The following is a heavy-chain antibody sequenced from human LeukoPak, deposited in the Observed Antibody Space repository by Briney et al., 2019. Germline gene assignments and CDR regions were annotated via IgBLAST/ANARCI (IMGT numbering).Heavy chain of an antibody. CDR1: GGSFSGYY. CDR3: ASPTRYYYDSSGYYVVGAFDI. D-gene: IGHD3-22*01. Sequence: SETLSLTCAVYGGSFSGYYWSWIRRPPGKGLEWIGEINHSGSTNYNPSLKSRVTISVDTSKNQFSLKLSSVTAADTAVYYCASPTRYYYDSSGYYVVGAFDIWGQGTMVTVSS. J-gene: IGHJ3*02. V-gene: IGHV4-34*01. CDR2: INHSGST.